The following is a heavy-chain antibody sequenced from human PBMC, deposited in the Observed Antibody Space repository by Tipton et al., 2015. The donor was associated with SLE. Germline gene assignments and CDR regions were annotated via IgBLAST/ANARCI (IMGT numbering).Heavy chain of an antibody. CDR3: ARRGTGGRSYDY. D-gene: IGHD7-27*01. V-gene: IGHV4-34*01. CDR1: GGSFSDYY. J-gene: IGHJ4*02. Sequence: SLTCAVYGGSFSDYYWGWIRQPPGEGLEWIGTISYGGNTYYNPSLKTPVTISVDTSKNQFSLKLGSVTTADTAVYYCARRGTGGRSYDYWGQGTLVTVSS. CDR2: ISYGGNT.